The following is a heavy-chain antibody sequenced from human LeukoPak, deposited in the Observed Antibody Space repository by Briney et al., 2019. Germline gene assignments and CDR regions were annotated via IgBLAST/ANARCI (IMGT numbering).Heavy chain of an antibody. J-gene: IGHJ4*02. CDR2: ISWNSGSI. D-gene: IGHD3-22*01. CDR3: AVWGYYYDSSGYYYSY. CDR1: GFTFDDYA. V-gene: IGHV3-9*01. Sequence: HSGRSLRLSCAASGFTFDDYAMHWVRQAPGKGLEWVSGISWNSGSIGYADSVKGRFTISRDNAKNSLYLQMNSLRAEDTALYYCAVWGYYYDSSGYYYSYWGQGTLVTVSS.